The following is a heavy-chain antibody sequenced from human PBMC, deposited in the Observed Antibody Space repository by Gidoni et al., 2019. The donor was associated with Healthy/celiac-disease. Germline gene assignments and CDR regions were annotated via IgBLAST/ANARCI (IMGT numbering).Heavy chain of an antibody. CDR2: IIPIFGTA. V-gene: IGHV1-69*06. Sequence: QVQLVQSGAEVKKPGSSVKVSCKASGGTFSSYAISWVRQAPGQGLEWMGGIIPIFGTANYAQKFQGRVTITADKSTSTAYMELSSLRSEDTAVYYCAREVGSGCSSTSCSTLFYGYFDLWGRGTLVTVSS. CDR3: AREVGSGCSSTSCSTLFYGYFDL. D-gene: IGHD2-2*01. J-gene: IGHJ2*01. CDR1: GGTFSSYA.